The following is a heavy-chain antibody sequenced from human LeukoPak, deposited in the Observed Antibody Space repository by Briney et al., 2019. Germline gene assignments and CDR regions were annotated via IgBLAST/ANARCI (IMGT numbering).Heavy chain of an antibody. Sequence: GTSLRLSCAASGFTFSTYGMHWVRQAPGKGLEWVALISKDGSAKHYADSVRGRFTISRDNSKNTLYLQMDSLSAEDTAVYYCAKVRVPGLHYFDLWGQGTLVTVSS. J-gene: IGHJ4*02. V-gene: IGHV3-30*18. CDR1: GFTFSTYG. D-gene: IGHD3-3*01. CDR2: ISKDGSAK. CDR3: AKVRVPGLHYFDL.